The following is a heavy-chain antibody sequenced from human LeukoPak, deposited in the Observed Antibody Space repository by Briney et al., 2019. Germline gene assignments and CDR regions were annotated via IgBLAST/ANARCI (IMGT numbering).Heavy chain of an antibody. CDR1: GFTFSGYW. CDR2: INSDGSST. D-gene: IGHD4-17*01. J-gene: IGHJ3*02. V-gene: IGHV3-74*01. CDR3: AREYGDAFDI. Sequence: GGSLRLSCAASGFTFSGYWMHWVRQPQGKGLVWVSRINSDGSSTNYADSVKGRFTISRDNAKNTLYLQVNSLRAEDTAVYYFAREYGDAFDIWGQGTMVTVSS.